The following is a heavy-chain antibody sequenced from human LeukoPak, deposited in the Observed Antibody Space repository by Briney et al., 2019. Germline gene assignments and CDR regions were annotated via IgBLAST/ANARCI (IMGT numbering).Heavy chain of an antibody. J-gene: IGHJ6*02. CDR1: GGSISSYY. V-gene: IGHV4-59*01. Sequence: SETVSLTCTVSGGSISSYYWSWIRQPPGKGLEWIGYIYYSGSTNYNPSLKSRVTISVDTSKNQFSLKLSSVTAAGTAVYYCARGGPDFWSGYRLYGMDVWGQGTTVTVSS. CDR2: IYYSGST. D-gene: IGHD3-3*01. CDR3: ARGGPDFWSGYRLYGMDV.